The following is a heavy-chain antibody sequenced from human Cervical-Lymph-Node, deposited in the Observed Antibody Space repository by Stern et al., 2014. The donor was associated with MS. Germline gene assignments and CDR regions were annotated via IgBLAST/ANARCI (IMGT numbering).Heavy chain of an antibody. D-gene: IGHD2-21*02. Sequence: QLQLQESGPGLVKPSETLSLTCTVSGGAVSDYYLTWIRQRPGKGLEWIGYISDTGTTNYNPSLHSRVTITLDTSQNQVSLRLRSVTAADTAVYYCARDPSTTASDWFFDLWGRGYLVTVSS. CDR3: ARDPSTTASDWFFDL. CDR1: GGAVSDYY. V-gene: IGHV4-59*02. CDR2: ISDTGTT. J-gene: IGHJ2*01.